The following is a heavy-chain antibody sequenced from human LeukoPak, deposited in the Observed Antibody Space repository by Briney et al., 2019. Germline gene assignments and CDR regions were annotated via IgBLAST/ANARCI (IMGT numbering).Heavy chain of an antibody. CDR3: ARGIRASWKYYFDY. D-gene: IGHD1-1*01. J-gene: IGHJ4*02. Sequence: GGSLRLSCAASGFTFSSYGMHWVRQAPGKGLEWVAVISYDGSNKYYADSVKGRFTISRDNSKNTLYLQMNSLRAEDTAVYYCARGIRASWKYYFDYWGQGTLVTVSS. CDR1: GFTFSSYG. CDR2: ISYDGSNK. V-gene: IGHV3-30*03.